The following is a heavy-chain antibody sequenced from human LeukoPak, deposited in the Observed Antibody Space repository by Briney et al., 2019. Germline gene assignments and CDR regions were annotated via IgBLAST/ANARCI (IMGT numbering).Heavy chain of an antibody. CDR3: ARQSAYYYDSSGYYYGDDY. V-gene: IGHV4-34*01. D-gene: IGHD3-22*01. CDR2: IYYSGST. J-gene: IGHJ4*02. CDR1: GGSFSGYY. Sequence: SETLSLTCAVYGGSFSGYYWSWIRQPPGKGLEWIGSIYYSGSTYYNPSLKSRVTISVDTSKNQFSLKLSSVTAADTAVYYCARQSAYYYDSSGYYYGDDYWGQGTLVTVSS.